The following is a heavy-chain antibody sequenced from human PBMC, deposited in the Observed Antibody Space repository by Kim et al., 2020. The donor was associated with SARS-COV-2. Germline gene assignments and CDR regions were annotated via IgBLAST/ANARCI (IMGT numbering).Heavy chain of an antibody. J-gene: IGHJ6*02. Sequence: SETLSLTCAVYGGSFSGYYWSWIRQPPGKGLEWIGEINHSGSTNYNPSLKSRVTISVDTSKNQFSLKLSSVTAADTAVYYCARGTYYDFWSGYYGSPNELQKDVWGQGTTVTVSS. CDR1: GGSFSGYY. D-gene: IGHD3-3*01. CDR3: ARGTYYDFWSGYYGSPNELQKDV. CDR2: INHSGST. V-gene: IGHV4-34*01.